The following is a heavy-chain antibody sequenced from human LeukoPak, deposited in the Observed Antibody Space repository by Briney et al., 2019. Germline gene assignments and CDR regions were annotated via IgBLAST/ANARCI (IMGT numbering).Heavy chain of an antibody. CDR3: ARDQKYFNAFDI. D-gene: IGHD3-10*01. V-gene: IGHV3-48*03. J-gene: IGHJ3*02. CDR2: ISSGGSTI. Sequence: PGGSLRLSCAASGFTFSTYEMNWVRQAPGKGLEWVSYISSGGSTIYYADPVKGRFTISRDNAKNSLYLQMNSLRAEDTAVYYCARDQKYFNAFDIWGQGTMVTVSS. CDR1: GFTFSTYE.